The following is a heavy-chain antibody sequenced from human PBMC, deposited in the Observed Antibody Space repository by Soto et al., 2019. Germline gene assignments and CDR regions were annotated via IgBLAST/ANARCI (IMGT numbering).Heavy chain of an antibody. Sequence: EVQLLESGGGLVQPGGSLRLSCAASGFTFSTYAMRWVRQAPGKGLEWVSAISGRGDSIYYADSVKGRFTISRDNYKNTLYLQMNSLRAEDAAVYYWARRGSGSYYDYWGQGTLVTVSS. CDR3: ARRGSGSYYDY. D-gene: IGHD1-26*01. J-gene: IGHJ4*02. V-gene: IGHV3-23*01. CDR2: ISGRGDSI. CDR1: GFTFSTYA.